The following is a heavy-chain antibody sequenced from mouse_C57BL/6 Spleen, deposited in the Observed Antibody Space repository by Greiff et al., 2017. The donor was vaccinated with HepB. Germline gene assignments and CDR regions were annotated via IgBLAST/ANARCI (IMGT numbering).Heavy chain of an antibody. D-gene: IGHD1-1*01. CDR2: IDPSDSYT. V-gene: IGHV1-59*01. Sequence: QVQLQQPGAELVRPGTSVKLSCKASGYTFTSYWMHWVKQRPGQGLEWIGVIDPSDSYTNYNQKFKGKATLTVDTSSSTAYMQLSSLTSEDSAVYYCARNYGDSYAMDYWGQGTSVTVSS. CDR3: ARNYGDSYAMDY. CDR1: GYTFTSYW. J-gene: IGHJ4*01.